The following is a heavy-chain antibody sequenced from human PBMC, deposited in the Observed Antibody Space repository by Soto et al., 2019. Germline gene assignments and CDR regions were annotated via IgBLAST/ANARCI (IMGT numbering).Heavy chain of an antibody. D-gene: IGHD1-26*01. V-gene: IGHV3-23*01. CDR1: GFTFSSYA. Sequence: HLSGSLRLSCAASGFTFSSYAMSWVRQAPGKGLEWVSAISGSGGSTYYADSVKGRFTISRDNSKNTLYLQMNSLRAEDTAVYYCAKDLVGATTNFDYWGQGTLVTVSS. J-gene: IGHJ4*02. CDR3: AKDLVGATTNFDY. CDR2: ISGSGGST.